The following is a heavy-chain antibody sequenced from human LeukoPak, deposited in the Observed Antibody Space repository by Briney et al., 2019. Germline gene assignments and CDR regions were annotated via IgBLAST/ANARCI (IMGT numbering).Heavy chain of an antibody. Sequence: ASVKVSCKASGYTFTSYSMHWVRQAPGQRLEWMGWINAGNGNTKYSQKFQGRVTTTRDTSASTAYMELSSLRSEDTAVYYCARDKAAAGYFDYWGQGTLVTVSS. CDR1: GYTFTSYS. J-gene: IGHJ4*02. CDR3: ARDKAAAGYFDY. V-gene: IGHV1-3*01. D-gene: IGHD6-13*01. CDR2: INAGNGNT.